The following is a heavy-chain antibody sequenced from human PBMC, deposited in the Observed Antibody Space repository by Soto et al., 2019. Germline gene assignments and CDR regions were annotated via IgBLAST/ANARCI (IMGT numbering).Heavy chain of an antibody. Sequence: GASVKVSCKASGGTFSSYAISWVRQAPGQGLEWMGGIIPILGTANYAQKFQGRVTITADESTSTAYMELSSLRSEDTAVYYCARKRVHANPPSYYYYGMDVWGQGTTVTVSS. V-gene: IGHV1-69*13. D-gene: IGHD1-1*01. J-gene: IGHJ6*02. CDR1: GGTFSSYA. CDR3: ARKRVHANPPSYYYYGMDV. CDR2: IIPILGTA.